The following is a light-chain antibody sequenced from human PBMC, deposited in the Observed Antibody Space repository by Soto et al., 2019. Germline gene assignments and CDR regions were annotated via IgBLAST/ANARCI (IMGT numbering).Light chain of an antibody. CDR1: SSDVRGYNY. CDR2: DVS. Sequence: QSVLTQPASVSGSPGQSIPISYTGTSSDVRGYNYVSWYQQHPGKAPKLMIYDVSDRPSGISNRFSGSKSGNTASLTISGLQTEDEADYYCTSYKSGSTPYVCGTGTKVTVL. J-gene: IGLJ1*01. V-gene: IGLV2-14*03. CDR3: TSYKSGSTPYV.